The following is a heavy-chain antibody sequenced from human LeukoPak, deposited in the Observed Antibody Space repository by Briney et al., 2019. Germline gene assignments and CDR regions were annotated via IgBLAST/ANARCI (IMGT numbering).Heavy chain of an antibody. V-gene: IGHV4-30-4*08. Sequence: SETLSLTCTVSGGSISSGDYYWSWIRQPPGKGLEWIGYIYYSGSTYYNPSLKSRVTISVDTSKNQFSLKLSSVTAADTAVYYCARDPKIPTTVTDAFDIWGQGTMVTVSS. CDR3: ARDPKIPTTVTDAFDI. CDR1: GGSISSGDYY. J-gene: IGHJ3*02. D-gene: IGHD4-17*01. CDR2: IYYSGST.